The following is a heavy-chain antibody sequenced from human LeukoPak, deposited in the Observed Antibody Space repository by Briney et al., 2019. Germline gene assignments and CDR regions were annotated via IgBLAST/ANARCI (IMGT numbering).Heavy chain of an antibody. CDR2: INPNSGGT. CDR3: ARDYSGYENYFDY. D-gene: IGHD5-12*01. V-gene: IGHV1-2*02. CDR1: GYTFTGYY. J-gene: IGHJ4*02. Sequence: ASVKVSCKASGYTFTGYYMHWVRQAPGQGLEWMGWINPNSGGTNYAQKFQGRVTMTRDTSISTAYMELRRLRSDDTAVYYCARDYSGYENYFDYWGQGTLVTVSS.